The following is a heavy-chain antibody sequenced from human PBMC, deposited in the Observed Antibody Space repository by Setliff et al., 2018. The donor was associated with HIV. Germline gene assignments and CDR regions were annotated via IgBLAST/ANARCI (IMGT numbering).Heavy chain of an antibody. CDR2: ISAYNGNT. Sequence: ASVKVSCKASGYTFTSYGISWVRQAPGQGLEWMGWISAYNGNTNYAQKFQGRVTMTTDTSTSTAYMELRSLRSDDKAVYYCVSRSRHMVRGYYFDYWGQGALVTVSS. D-gene: IGHD3-10*01. CDR1: GYTFTSYG. J-gene: IGHJ4*02. V-gene: IGHV1-18*01. CDR3: VSRSRHMVRGYYFDY.